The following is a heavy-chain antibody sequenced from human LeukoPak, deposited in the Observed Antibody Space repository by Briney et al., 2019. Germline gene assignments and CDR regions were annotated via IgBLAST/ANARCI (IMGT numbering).Heavy chain of an antibody. D-gene: IGHD5-18*01. CDR3: ARGQVDTAMGLFDY. V-gene: IGHV1-46*01. Sequence: GASVKVSCKASGGTFSSYAISWVRQAPGQGLEWMGMINPSGGSASYAQKFQGRVTMTRDTSTSTVYMELSSLRSEDTAMYYCARGQVDTAMGLFDYWGQGTLVTVSS. CDR2: INPSGGSA. J-gene: IGHJ4*02. CDR1: GGTFSSYA.